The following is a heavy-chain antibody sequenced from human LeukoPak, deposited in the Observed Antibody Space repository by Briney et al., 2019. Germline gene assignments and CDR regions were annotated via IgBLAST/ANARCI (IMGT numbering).Heavy chain of an antibody. D-gene: IGHD2-21*01. CDR2: MNPNSGNT. Sequence: ASVKVSCKASGYTFTSYDINWVRQATGQGLEWMGWMNPNSGNTGYAQKFQGRVTMTRNTPISTAYMELSSLRSEDTAVYYCARDREIAYCGGDCFHDAFDIWGQGTMVTVSS. CDR1: GYTFTSYD. CDR3: ARDREIAYCGGDCFHDAFDI. J-gene: IGHJ3*02. V-gene: IGHV1-8*01.